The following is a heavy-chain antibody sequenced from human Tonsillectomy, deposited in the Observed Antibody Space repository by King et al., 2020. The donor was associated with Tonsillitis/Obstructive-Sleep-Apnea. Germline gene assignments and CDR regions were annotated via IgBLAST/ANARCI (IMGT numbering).Heavy chain of an antibody. V-gene: IGHV3-9*01. D-gene: IGHD3-22*01. CDR2: ISWNSGSI. J-gene: IGHJ4*02. CDR3: AKDTGRNYYVSSGYYYGPYGSDY. CDR1: GFTFDDYA. Sequence: VQLVESGGGLVQPGRSLRLSCAASGFTFDDYAMHWVRQAPGKGLEWVSGISWNSGSIGYADSVKGRFTISRDNAKNSLYLQMNSLRAEDTALYYCAKDTGRNYYVSSGYYYGPYGSDYWGQGTLVTVSS.